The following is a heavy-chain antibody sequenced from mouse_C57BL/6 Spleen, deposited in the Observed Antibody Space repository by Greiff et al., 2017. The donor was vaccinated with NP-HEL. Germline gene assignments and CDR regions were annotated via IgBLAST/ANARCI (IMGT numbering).Heavy chain of an antibody. D-gene: IGHD2-2*01. V-gene: IGHV1-69*01. CDR3: ARSGYDGGDYYAMDY. CDR2: IDPSDSYT. CDR1: GYTFTSYW. Sequence: QVQLQQPGAELVMPGASVKLSCKASGYTFTSYWMHWVKQRPGQGLEWIGEIDPSDSYTNSNQKFKGKSTLTVDKSSSTAYMQLSSLTSEDSAVYYCARSGYDGGDYYAMDYWGQGTSVTVSS. J-gene: IGHJ4*01.